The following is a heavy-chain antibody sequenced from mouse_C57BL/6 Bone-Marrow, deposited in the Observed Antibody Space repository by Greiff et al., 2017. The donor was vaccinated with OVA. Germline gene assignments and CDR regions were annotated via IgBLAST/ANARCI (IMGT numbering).Heavy chain of an antibody. Sequence: EVKLEESGGGLVQPGGSMKLSCVASGFTFSNYWMNWVRQSPEKGLEWVAQIRLKSDNYATHYAESVKGRFTISRDDSKSSVYLQMNNLRAEDTGIYSCTGYGSSPYWYFDVWGTGTTVTVSS. D-gene: IGHD1-1*01. CDR2: IRLKSDNYAT. J-gene: IGHJ1*03. V-gene: IGHV6-3*01. CDR3: TGYGSSPYWYFDV. CDR1: GFTFSNYW.